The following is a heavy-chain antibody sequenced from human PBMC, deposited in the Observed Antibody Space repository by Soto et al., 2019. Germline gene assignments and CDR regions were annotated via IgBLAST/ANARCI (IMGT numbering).Heavy chain of an antibody. V-gene: IGHV3-30-3*01. J-gene: IGHJ4*02. CDR2: ISYDGSNR. CDR1: AFTFSSYP. CDR3: ARGRGDFWNGFYPY. D-gene: IGHD3-3*01. Sequence: QVQLVESGGGVVQPGRSLRLSCAASAFTFSSYPMHWVRQAPGKGLEWVAVISYDGSNRYYADSVKRRFTISRDNSKSTLYLQMSSLRPEDTSVYYCARGRGDFWNGFYPYWAQGTLVTVSS.